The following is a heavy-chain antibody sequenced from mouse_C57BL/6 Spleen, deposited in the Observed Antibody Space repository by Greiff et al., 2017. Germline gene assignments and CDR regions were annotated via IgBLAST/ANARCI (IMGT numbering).Heavy chain of an antibody. CDR3: TGLRCMDY. V-gene: IGHV6-3*01. J-gene: IGHJ4*01. D-gene: IGHD1-1*01. CDR1: GFTFSNYW. CDR2: IRLKSDNYAP. Sequence: EVKVEESGGGLVQPGGSMKLSCVASGFTFSNYWMNWVRQSPEKGLEWVAQIRLKSDNYAPHYAESVKGRFTISRDDSKSSVYLHMNSLRAEDTEIYYCTGLRCMDYWGQGTSVTVSS.